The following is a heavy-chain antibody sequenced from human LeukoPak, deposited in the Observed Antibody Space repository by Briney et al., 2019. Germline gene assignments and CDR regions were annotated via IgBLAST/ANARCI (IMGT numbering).Heavy chain of an antibody. D-gene: IGHD4-23*01. J-gene: IGHJ4*02. Sequence: GGSLRLSCAASGFIFSSYTMNWVRQAPGKGLEWVSAISNSNSYIYYADSVKGRFTISRDNAKNSLYLQMNSLRAEDTAVYYCARGDYAGNSYYFDYWGQGTLVTVSS. V-gene: IGHV3-21*01. CDR1: GFIFSSYT. CDR3: ARGDYAGNSYYFDY. CDR2: ISNSNSYI.